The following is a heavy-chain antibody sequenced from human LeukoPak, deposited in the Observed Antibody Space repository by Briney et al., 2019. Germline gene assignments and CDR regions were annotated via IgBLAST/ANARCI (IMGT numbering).Heavy chain of an antibody. CDR1: GGSISNYY. CDR3: ARAGYSSGWPTN. CDR2: IYSSGST. V-gene: IGHV4-59*01. Sequence: PSETLSLTCTVSGGSISNYYWSWIRQPPGKGLEWIGYIYSSGSTNYNPSLKSRVTISVDTSKSQFSLRLSSVTAADTAVYFCARAGYSSGWPTNWGQGTLVTVSS. D-gene: IGHD6-19*01. J-gene: IGHJ4*02.